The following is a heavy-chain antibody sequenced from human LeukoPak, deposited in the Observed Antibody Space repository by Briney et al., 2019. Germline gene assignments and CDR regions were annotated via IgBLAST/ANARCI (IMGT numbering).Heavy chain of an antibody. J-gene: IGHJ3*02. CDR3: ARDRAVYSDSRGYYPDAFDI. V-gene: IGHV3-21*01. Sequence: PGGSLRLSCAAPGFAFSGYNMNGVRQAPGKGREWVSSISSLSNYIYLAHSLKGRFTISRDNAKNSLYLQMNSLRAEDTAMYYCARDRAVYSDSRGYYPDAFDIWGQGTMVTVSS. CDR1: GFAFSGYN. CDR2: ISSLSNYI. D-gene: IGHD3-22*01.